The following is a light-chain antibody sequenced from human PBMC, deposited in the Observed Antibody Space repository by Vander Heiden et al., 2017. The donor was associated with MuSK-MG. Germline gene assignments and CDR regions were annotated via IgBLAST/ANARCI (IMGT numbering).Light chain of an antibody. V-gene: IGLV1-44*01. Sequence: QSVVTQPSSVSGTPGQRVTISCSGSDSNIGSNFSIWYPQLPGKAPPRLILSWSQRPSGVPDRFSAAKSGTSASLVISGLHSEDEGEDYWSEGDDSLDGHVVFGGGTKLTVL. J-gene: IGLJ2*01. CDR3: SEGDDSLDGHVV. CDR2: SWS. CDR1: DSNIGSNF.